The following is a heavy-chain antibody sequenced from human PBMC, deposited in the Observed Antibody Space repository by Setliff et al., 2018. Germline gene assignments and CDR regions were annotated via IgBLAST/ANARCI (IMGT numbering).Heavy chain of an antibody. J-gene: IGHJ1*01. Sequence: GASVKVSCKASGCTFTNNYIHWVRQAPGQGLEWLGLINPSGGYTNYAQKFQDRITLTRDTPTNTLYMELGSLRSEDTAVYFCARAHCIGGYCYYGYFQYWGQGTLVTVSS. D-gene: IGHD2-21*02. CDR2: INPSGGYT. V-gene: IGHV1-46*01. CDR1: GCTFTNNY. CDR3: ARAHCIGGYCYYGYFQY.